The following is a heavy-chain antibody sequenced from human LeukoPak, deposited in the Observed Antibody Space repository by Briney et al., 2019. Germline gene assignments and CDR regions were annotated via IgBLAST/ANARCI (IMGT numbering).Heavy chain of an antibody. V-gene: IGHV1-69*06. CDR3: GRDGYSGEANWFDP. J-gene: IGHJ5*02. CDR1: GGTFSSYA. CDR2: IIPIFGTA. Sequence: GASVKVSCKASGGTFSSYAISWVRQAPGQGLEWMGGIIPIFGTANYAQKFQGRVTITADKSTSTAYMELSSLRSEDTAVYYCGRDGYSGEANWFDPWGQGTLVTVSS. D-gene: IGHD1-26*01.